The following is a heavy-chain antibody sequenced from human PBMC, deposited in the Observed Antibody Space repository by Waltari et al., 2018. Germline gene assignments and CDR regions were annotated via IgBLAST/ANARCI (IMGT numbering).Heavy chain of an antibody. Sequence: QVQLQESGPGLVKPSETLSLTCTVSGASISSYYWSWIRQPPGKALEWIGSLSYRWSPNDNPSLKSRVTISVDTSKNQFSLKLSSVTAADTAVYYCARVPEYSSTSWDYYYYMDVGGKGTTVTISS. CDR3: ARVPEYSSTSWDYYYYMDV. J-gene: IGHJ6*03. D-gene: IGHD6-6*01. V-gene: IGHV4-59*01. CDR2: LSYRWSP. CDR1: GASISSYY.